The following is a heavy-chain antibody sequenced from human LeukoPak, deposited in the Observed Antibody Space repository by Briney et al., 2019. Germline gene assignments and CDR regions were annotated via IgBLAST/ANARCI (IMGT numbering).Heavy chain of an antibody. D-gene: IGHD2-21*01. J-gene: IGHJ4*02. Sequence: GGSLRLSCAASGFTFSSYEMNWVRQAPGKGLEWDSYISSSGSTIYYADSVKGRFTISRDNAKNSLYLQMNSLRAEDTAVYYCARGADYSLCDYWGQGTLVTVSS. CDR2: ISSSGSTI. CDR1: GFTFSSYE. CDR3: ARGADYSLCDY. V-gene: IGHV3-48*03.